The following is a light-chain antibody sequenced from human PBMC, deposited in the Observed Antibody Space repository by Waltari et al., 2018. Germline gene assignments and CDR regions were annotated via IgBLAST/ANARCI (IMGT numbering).Light chain of an antibody. Sequence: QSALTQPASVSGSPGQSITISCTGTSSDVGSYNLFSWYQQHPVKAPKLMIYEGSRRPSGVSNRFSGSESGNTASLTISGLQAEDEADYCCCSYVGSSTWVFGGGTKLTVL. J-gene: IGLJ3*02. CDR3: CSYVGSSTWV. CDR2: EGS. CDR1: SSDVGSYNL. V-gene: IGLV2-23*01.